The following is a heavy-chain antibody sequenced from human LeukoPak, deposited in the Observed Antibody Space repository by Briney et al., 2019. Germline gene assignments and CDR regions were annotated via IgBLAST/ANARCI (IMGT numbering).Heavy chain of an antibody. CDR1: GFTFSSYS. CDR2: ISSSSSTI. CDR3: AREHTELDY. J-gene: IGHJ4*02. V-gene: IGHV3-48*01. Sequence: PGGSLRLSCAASGFTFSSYSMNWVRQAPGKGLEWVSYISSSSSTIYYADSVKGRFTISRDNAKNSLYLQMNSLRAEDTAVYYCAREHTELDYWGQGTLVTVSS. D-gene: IGHD5-18*01.